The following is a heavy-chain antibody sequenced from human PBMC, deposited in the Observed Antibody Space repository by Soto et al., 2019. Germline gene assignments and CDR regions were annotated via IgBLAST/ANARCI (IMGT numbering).Heavy chain of an antibody. J-gene: IGHJ6*02. CDR1: GGTFSSYT. CDR2: IIPILGIA. V-gene: IGHV1-69*02. D-gene: IGHD2-2*01. CDR3: ASPVRWLLSYYYGMDV. Sequence: QVQLVQSGAEVKKPGSSVKVSCKASGGTFSSYTISWVRQAPGQGLEWMGRIIPILGIANYAQKFQGRVTITAEKSRSTAYMELSRLRSEDTAVYYCASPVRWLLSYYYGMDVWGQWTTGTVSS.